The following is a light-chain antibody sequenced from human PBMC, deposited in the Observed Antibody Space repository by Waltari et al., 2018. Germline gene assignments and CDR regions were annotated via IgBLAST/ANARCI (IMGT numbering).Light chain of an antibody. J-gene: IGKJ1*01. CDR2: WSS. V-gene: IGKV4-1*01. CDR3: HQYSSTPWT. Sequence: DIVMTQSPDSLAVSLGERATINCKSSQTVLHSSDTKNYVAWYQQQPGQPPKLLIYWSSTRESGVPDRFSGSGSGTDFTLTISSLQAEDVAVYYCHQYSSTPWTFGQGTKVEVK. CDR1: QTVLHSSDTKNY.